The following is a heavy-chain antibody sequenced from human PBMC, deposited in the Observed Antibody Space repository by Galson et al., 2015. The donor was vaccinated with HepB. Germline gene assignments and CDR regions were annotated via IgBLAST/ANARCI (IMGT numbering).Heavy chain of an antibody. D-gene: IGHD5-24*01. CDR1: GDSVSSNRAA. CDR2: TLYRSKWST. J-gene: IGHJ3*02. CDR3: ARVGPGRDGYNYGALDI. V-gene: IGHV6-1*01. Sequence: CAISGDSVSSNRAAWNWIRQSPSRGLEWLGRTLYRSKWSTDYAASVRSRTIINPDTSNNQVSLQLNSVTPEDTAVYYCARVGPGRDGYNYGALDIWAQGTMVTVSS.